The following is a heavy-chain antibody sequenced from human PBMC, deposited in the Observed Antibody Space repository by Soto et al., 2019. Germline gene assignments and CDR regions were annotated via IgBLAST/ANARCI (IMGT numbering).Heavy chain of an antibody. CDR2: INSDGSST. V-gene: IGHV3-74*01. CDR3: ASKHSSRAFDY. CDR1: GFTFSSYW. J-gene: IGHJ4*02. Sequence: EVQLVESGGGLVQPAGSLRLSCAASGFTFSSYWMHWVRQAPGKGLVWVSRINSDGSSTTYADSVKGRFTISRDNAKNTVYLQMNSLRAEDTAVYYCASKHSSRAFDYWGQGTLVTVSS. D-gene: IGHD6-13*01.